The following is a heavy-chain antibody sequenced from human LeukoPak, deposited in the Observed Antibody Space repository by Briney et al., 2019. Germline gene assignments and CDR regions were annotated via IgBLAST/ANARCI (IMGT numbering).Heavy chain of an antibody. Sequence: SETLSLTCTVSGGSINSNSYYWGWIRQPPGKGLEWIGSIYYSGSTYYNPSLKSRVTMYIDTSKNQFSLKLSSVTAADTAIYCAKSNGYGLIDYWGQGTLVTVSS. CDR1: GGSINSNSYY. CDR3: AKSNGYGLIDY. D-gene: IGHD5-12*01. CDR2: IYYSGST. V-gene: IGHV4-39*01. J-gene: IGHJ4*02.